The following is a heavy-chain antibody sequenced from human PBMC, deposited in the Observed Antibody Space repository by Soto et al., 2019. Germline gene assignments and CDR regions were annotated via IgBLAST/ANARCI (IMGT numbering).Heavy chain of an antibody. CDR1: GYTFTSYG. J-gene: IGHJ6*03. Sequence: VSVKVSCKASGYTFTSYGISWVRQAPGQGLEWMGWISAYNGNTNYAQKLQGRVTMTTDTSTSTAYMELRSLRSDDTAVYYCARDGGYCSSTSCYDRFYYYMDVWGKGTTVTVSS. CDR3: ARDGGYCSSTSCYDRFYYYMDV. CDR2: ISAYNGNT. V-gene: IGHV1-18*01. D-gene: IGHD2-2*01.